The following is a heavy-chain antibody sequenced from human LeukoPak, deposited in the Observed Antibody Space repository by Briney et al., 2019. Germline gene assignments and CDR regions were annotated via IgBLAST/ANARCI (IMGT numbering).Heavy chain of an antibody. Sequence: GRSLRLSCAASGFAFSTYAMHWVRQAPGKGLEWVAVISYDGSNKYYADSVKGRFTISRDNSKNMVYLQMSSLRVEDTARYYCVREAGYCASVCLKSNWFDPWGQGTLVTVSS. CDR3: VREAGYCASVCLKSNWFDP. CDR1: GFAFSTYA. V-gene: IGHV3-30*04. J-gene: IGHJ5*02. CDR2: ISYDGSNK. D-gene: IGHD2-21*02.